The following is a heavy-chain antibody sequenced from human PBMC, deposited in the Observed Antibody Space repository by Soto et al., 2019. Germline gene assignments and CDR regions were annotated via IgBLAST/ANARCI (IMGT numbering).Heavy chain of an antibody. CDR3: AKDTYGSGSFAAGLDY. D-gene: IGHD3-10*01. CDR1: GFTFDDYA. CDR2: ISWNSGSI. J-gene: IGHJ4*02. Sequence: EVQLVESGGGLVQPGRSLRLSCAASGFTFDDYAMHWVRQAPGKGLEWVSGISWNSGSIGYADSVKGRFTTSRDNAKNSLYLQMNSLRAEDTALYYCAKDTYGSGSFAAGLDYWGQGTLVTVFS. V-gene: IGHV3-9*01.